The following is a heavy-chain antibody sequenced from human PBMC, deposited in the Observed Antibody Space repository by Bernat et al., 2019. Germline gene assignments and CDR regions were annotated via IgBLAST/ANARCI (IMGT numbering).Heavy chain of an antibody. CDR3: ARGHVGVTPPVYMDV. Sequence: QVQLQQWGAGLLKPSETLSLTCAVYGGSFSGYYWSWIRQPPGKGLEWIGEINHSGSTNYNPSLKSRVTISVDTSKNQFSLKLSFVTTADTAVYYCARGHVGVTPPVYMDVWGKGTTVTVSS. V-gene: IGHV4-34*01. CDR2: INHSGST. J-gene: IGHJ6*03. D-gene: IGHD2-21*02. CDR1: GGSFSGYY.